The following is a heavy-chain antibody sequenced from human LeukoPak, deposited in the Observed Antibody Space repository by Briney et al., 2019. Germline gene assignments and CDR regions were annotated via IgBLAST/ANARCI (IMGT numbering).Heavy chain of an antibody. Sequence: SETLSLTCAVSGGSISSGGYSWSWIRQPPGKGLEWIGYIYYSGSTYYNPSLKSRVTISVDTSKNQFSLKLSSVTAADTAVYYCARVDTAMVFFDYWGQGTLVTVSS. V-gene: IGHV4-30-4*08. CDR3: ARVDTAMVFFDY. J-gene: IGHJ4*02. CDR2: IYYSGST. D-gene: IGHD5-18*01. CDR1: GGSISSGGYS.